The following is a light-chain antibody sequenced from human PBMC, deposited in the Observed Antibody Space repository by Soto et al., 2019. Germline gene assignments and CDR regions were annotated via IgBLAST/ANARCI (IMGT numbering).Light chain of an antibody. CDR3: QQVYNFPRT. CDR1: QGITTW. Sequence: DIQMTQSPSSVSASVGDRVTITCRASQGITTWLAWYQQKPGKAPKLLIYSASSLQTGVPSRFSGSGSGTDFTLTISNLQPEDFATYYCQQVYNFPRTFGQGTTVEIK. V-gene: IGKV1-12*01. J-gene: IGKJ1*01. CDR2: SAS.